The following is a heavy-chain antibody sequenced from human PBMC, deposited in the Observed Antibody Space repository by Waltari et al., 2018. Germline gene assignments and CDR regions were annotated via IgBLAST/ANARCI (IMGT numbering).Heavy chain of an antibody. D-gene: IGHD3-10*01. Sequence: QVQLVESGGGVVQPGRSLRLSCAASGFTFSSYAMHWVRQAPGKGLEWVAVISYDGSNKYYADSVKGRFTISRDNSKNTLYLQMNSLRAEDTAVYYCAREVRLLYGMDVWGQGTTVTVSS. CDR3: AREVRLLYGMDV. CDR2: ISYDGSNK. J-gene: IGHJ6*02. V-gene: IGHV3-30-3*01. CDR1: GFTFSSYA.